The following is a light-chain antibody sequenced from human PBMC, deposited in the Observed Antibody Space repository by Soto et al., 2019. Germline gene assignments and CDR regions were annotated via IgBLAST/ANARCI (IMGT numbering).Light chain of an antibody. CDR2: GAS. CDR3: QQYGSSPPTLT. V-gene: IGKV3-20*01. J-gene: IGKJ4*01. CDR1: QSVSSSY. Sequence: ESVLTQSPGTLSLSPGERATLSCRASQSVSSSYLAWYQQKPGQAPRLLIYGASSRATGIPDRFSGSGSGTESTLTISRLEPEDCAVYYCQQYGSSPPTLTFGGGTKVEIK.